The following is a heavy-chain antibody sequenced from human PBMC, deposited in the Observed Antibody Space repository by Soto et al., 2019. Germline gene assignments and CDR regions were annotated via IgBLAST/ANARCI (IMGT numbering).Heavy chain of an antibody. CDR2: ISAYNGNT. V-gene: IGHV1-18*01. CDR1: GYTFTSYG. J-gene: IGHJ5*02. CDR3: TRVVRALGHCSDP. Sequence: QVQLEQSGAEVKKPGASVKVSCKASGYTFTSYGISWVRQAPGQGLEWMGRISAYNGNTNYAQKHQGRVTMISHTTTSTAYMELRSLRSDDKAVYYCTRVVRALGHCSDPWGQGTLVTVSS. D-gene: IGHD2-15*01.